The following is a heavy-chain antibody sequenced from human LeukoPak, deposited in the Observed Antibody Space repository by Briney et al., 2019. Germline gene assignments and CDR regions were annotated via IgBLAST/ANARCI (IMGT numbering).Heavy chain of an antibody. Sequence: GGSLRLSCAASGFTFSSYEMNWVRQAPGKGLEWVSYISSSSSTIYYADSVKGRFTISRDNAKNSLYLQMNSLRAEDTAVYYCARVGDYGNGALDYWGQGTLVTVSS. D-gene: IGHD4-17*01. CDR3: ARVGDYGNGALDY. CDR1: GFTFSSYE. V-gene: IGHV3-48*01. CDR2: ISSSSSTI. J-gene: IGHJ4*02.